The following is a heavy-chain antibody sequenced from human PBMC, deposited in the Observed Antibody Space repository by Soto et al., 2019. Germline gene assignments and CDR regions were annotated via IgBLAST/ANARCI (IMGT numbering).Heavy chain of an antibody. D-gene: IGHD6-6*01. J-gene: IGHJ4*02. CDR2: IYYSGST. CDR1: GGSVSSGSYY. V-gene: IGHV4-61*01. CDR3: ARDRPGFDY. Sequence: SETLSLTCTVSGGSVSSGSYYWSWIRQPPGKGLEWIGYIYYSGSTNYNPSLKSRVTISVDTSKNQFSLKLSSVTAADTAVYYCARDRPGFDYWGQGTLVTVSS.